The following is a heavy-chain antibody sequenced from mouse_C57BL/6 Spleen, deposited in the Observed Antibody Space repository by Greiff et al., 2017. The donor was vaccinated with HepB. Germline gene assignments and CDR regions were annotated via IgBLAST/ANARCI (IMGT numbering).Heavy chain of an antibody. CDR2: INPSSGYT. D-gene: IGHD1-1*01. V-gene: IGHV1-7*01. CDR1: GYTFTSYW. CDR3: VLLLYCDV. J-gene: IGHJ1*03. Sequence: VQLVESGAELAKPGASVKLSCKASGYTFTSYWMHWVKQRPGQGLEWIGYINPSSGYTKYNQKFKDKATLTADTSYSTAYMQLSSLTYEDSAVYYCVLLLYCDVWGTGTTVTVSS.